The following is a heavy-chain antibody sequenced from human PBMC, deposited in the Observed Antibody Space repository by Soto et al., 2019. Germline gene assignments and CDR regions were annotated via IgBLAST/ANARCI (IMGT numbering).Heavy chain of an antibody. V-gene: IGHV4-34*01. Sequence: SETLSLTCAVYGGSFSGYYWSWIRQPPGKGLEWIGEINHSGSTNCNPSLKSRVTISVDTSKNQFSLKLSSVTAADTAVYYCARVEVAYCGGDCYSSFDYWGQGTLVTVSS. D-gene: IGHD2-21*02. CDR1: GGSFSGYY. J-gene: IGHJ4*02. CDR2: INHSGST. CDR3: ARVEVAYCGGDCYSSFDY.